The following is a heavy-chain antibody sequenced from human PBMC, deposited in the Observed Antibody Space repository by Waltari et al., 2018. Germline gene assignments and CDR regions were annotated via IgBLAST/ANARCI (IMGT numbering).Heavy chain of an antibody. D-gene: IGHD4-17*01. CDR3: ARDNDYGDYIEYFQH. J-gene: IGHJ1*01. V-gene: IGHV3-30*01. CDR2: ISYDGSNK. Sequence: QVQLVESGGGVVQPGRSLRLSCAASGFTFSSYAMHWVRQATGKGLEWVAVISYDGSNKYYADSVKGRFTISRDNSKNTLYLQMNSLRAEDTAVYYCARDNDYGDYIEYFQHWGQGTLVTVSS. CDR1: GFTFSSYA.